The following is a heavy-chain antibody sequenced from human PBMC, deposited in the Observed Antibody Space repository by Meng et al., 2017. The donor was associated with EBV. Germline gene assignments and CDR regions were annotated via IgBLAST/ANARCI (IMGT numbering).Heavy chain of an antibody. CDR2: FLPRLGAP. V-gene: IGHV1-69*01. J-gene: IGHJ4*02. Sequence: QGRLVQSGAGVKKPGSSVKVSCKTSGGPFRYYAISWVRQAPGQGLEWLGGFLPRLGAPNYAQKFHGRVKITADESTSTHYMDLSSLRSEDTAIYYCASESGRGYTPDYWGQGTLVTVSS. CDR1: GGPFRYYA. D-gene: IGHD3-10*01. CDR3: ASESGRGYTPDY.